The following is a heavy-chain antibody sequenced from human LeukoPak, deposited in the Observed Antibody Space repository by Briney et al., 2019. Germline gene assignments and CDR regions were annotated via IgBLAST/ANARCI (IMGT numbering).Heavy chain of an antibody. CDR2: IYYSGST. Sequence: PSETLSLTCTVSGDSISSYYWSWIRQPPGKGLEWIGYIYYSGSTKYNPSLNSRVTISVDTSKNQFSLKLSSVTAADTAVYYCAGGFDSRKMAYWGQGTLVTVSS. CDR3: AGGFDSRKMAY. V-gene: IGHV4-59*08. CDR1: GDSISSYY. J-gene: IGHJ4*02. D-gene: IGHD5-24*01.